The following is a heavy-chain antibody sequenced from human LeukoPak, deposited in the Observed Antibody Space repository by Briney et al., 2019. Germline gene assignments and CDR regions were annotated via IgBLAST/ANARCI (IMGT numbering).Heavy chain of an antibody. CDR1: DDSISSGGYS. D-gene: IGHD3-16*02. CDR3: ARDRGIMLTFGGVVAKGAHY. CDR2: IYDSGST. Sequence: PSETLSLTCTVSDDSISSGGYSWSWIRQPPGKGLEWIGYIYDSGSTYYNPSLKSRVTISIDMSKNQFSLKLSSVTAADTALYYCARDRGIMLTFGGVVAKGAHYWGQGTLVTVSS. V-gene: IGHV4-30-4*07. J-gene: IGHJ4*02.